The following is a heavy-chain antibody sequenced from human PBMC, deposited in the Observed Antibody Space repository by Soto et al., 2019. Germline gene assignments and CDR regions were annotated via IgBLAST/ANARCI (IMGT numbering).Heavy chain of an antibody. CDR2: IYPGDSDT. Sequence: GESLKISWTGSGYSFINYWIGWVRQMPGKGLEWMGIIYPGDSDTRYSPSFQGQVSMSADKSISTAYLQWSSLKASDTAMYYCARVDWDTSMVSFSYWGQGTPVTVSS. V-gene: IGHV5-51*01. J-gene: IGHJ4*02. D-gene: IGHD5-18*01. CDR3: ARVDWDTSMVSFSY. CDR1: GYSFINYW.